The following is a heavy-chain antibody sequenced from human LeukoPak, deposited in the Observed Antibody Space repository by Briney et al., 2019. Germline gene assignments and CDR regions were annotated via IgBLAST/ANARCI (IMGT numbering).Heavy chain of an antibody. Sequence: PSGTLSLTCAVSDDSISSYNWWSWVRQPPGQGLEWIGEIYHSGTTNYNPSLKSRVTISVDTSKNQFSLKLSSVTAADTAVYYCARSPSGSSSRWFDPWGQGTLVTVSS. D-gene: IGHD1-26*01. V-gene: IGHV4-4*02. J-gene: IGHJ5*02. CDR1: DDSISSYNW. CDR2: IYHSGTT. CDR3: ARSPSGSSSRWFDP.